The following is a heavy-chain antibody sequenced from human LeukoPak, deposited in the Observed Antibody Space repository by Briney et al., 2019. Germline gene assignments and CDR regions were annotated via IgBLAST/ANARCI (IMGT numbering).Heavy chain of an antibody. CDR1: GFTFSNYS. D-gene: IGHD6-19*01. J-gene: IGHJ6*03. CDR3: ARGIAVAGYYYYMDV. V-gene: IGHV3-21*01. CDR2: ISSSRSYI. Sequence: GGSLRLSCAASGFTFSNYSMNWVRQAPGKGLEWVSSISSSRSYIYYADSMKGQLTISRDNAKNSLYLQMNSLRAEDTAVYYCARGIAVAGYYYYMDVWGKGTTVTVSS.